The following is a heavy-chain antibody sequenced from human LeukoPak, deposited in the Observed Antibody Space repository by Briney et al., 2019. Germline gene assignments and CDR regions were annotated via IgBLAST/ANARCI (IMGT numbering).Heavy chain of an antibody. J-gene: IGHJ4*02. D-gene: IGHD6-19*01. V-gene: IGHV3-11*01. Sequence: GGSLRLFCAASGFTFRDYHRNWIRQAPGKGLEWVSYISPGGGATYFADSVKGRFTISRDNTKNSLFLQMNSLTAEDTAVYYCAGGLDIAVAGPGGYFDYWGQGTLVTVSS. CDR3: AGGLDIAVAGPGGYFDY. CDR2: ISPGGGAT. CDR1: GFTFRDYH.